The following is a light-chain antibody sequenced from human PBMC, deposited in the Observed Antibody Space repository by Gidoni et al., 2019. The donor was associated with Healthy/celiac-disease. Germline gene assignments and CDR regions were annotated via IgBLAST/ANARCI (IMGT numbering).Light chain of an antibody. CDR1: QSISSY. CDR3: QQSYSTPYT. J-gene: IGKJ2*01. Sequence: DRVTITCRASQSISSYLNWYQQKPGKAPKLLIYAASSVQSGVPSRCSGSGSGTDFTITISSLQPEDFATYYCQQSYSTPYTFGQGTKLEIK. CDR2: AAS. V-gene: IGKV1-39*01.